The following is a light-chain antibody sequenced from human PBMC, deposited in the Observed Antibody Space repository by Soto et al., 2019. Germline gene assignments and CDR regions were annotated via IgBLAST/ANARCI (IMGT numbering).Light chain of an antibody. CDR2: GAS. CDR1: QSITRN. Sequence: ETVMTHARPTMTMSPEERATLSCRASQSITRNLAWYQQEPGQAPRLLIYGASTRATGIPARFSGSGSGTEFTLTISSLQSEDFAVYYFQSYTKWPLTFGGGTKVDIK. V-gene: IGKV3-15*01. J-gene: IGKJ4*01. CDR3: QSYTKWPLT.